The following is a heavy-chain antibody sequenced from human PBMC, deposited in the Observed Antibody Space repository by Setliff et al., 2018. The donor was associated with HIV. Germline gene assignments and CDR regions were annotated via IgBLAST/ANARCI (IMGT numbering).Heavy chain of an antibody. CDR1: GGSISGHY. D-gene: IGHD2-2*01. Sequence: NPSETLSLTCTVSGGSISGHYWSWIRQPPGKGLEWIAYIFYTGSTNYNPSLKSRVTISVDTSKNQFFLKLSSVTAADTAVYYCVRGYCSSTTCYDDYYYMDVWGKGSTVTVSS. V-gene: IGHV4-59*11. J-gene: IGHJ6*03. CDR3: VRGYCSSTTCYDDYYYMDV. CDR2: IFYTGST.